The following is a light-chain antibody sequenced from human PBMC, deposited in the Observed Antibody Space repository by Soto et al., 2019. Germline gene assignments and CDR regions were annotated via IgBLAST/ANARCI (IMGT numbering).Light chain of an antibody. CDR2: DVN. Sequence: QSVLTQPRSVSASPGQSVTISCTGTGSDVGYYDYVSWYQQHPGKAPKLIIYDVNKRPSGVPDRFSGSKSGNTASLTIFGLQAEDEADYYCCSYAGSYNQVFGGGTKLTVL. V-gene: IGLV2-11*01. CDR3: CSYAGSYNQV. CDR1: GSDVGYYDY. J-gene: IGLJ2*01.